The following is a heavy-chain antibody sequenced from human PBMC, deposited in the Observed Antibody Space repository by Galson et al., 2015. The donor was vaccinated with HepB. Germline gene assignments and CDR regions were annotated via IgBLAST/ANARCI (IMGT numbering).Heavy chain of an antibody. V-gene: IGHV3-53*01. Sequence: SLRLSCAASGFTVSSNFMTWVRQAPGKGLEWVSLIYNAASTYYADSVKGRFTISRDNSKNTLYLQMSSLRAEDTAVYYCAKDLSGYKDCWGQGTLVTVSS. D-gene: IGHD3-22*01. J-gene: IGHJ4*02. CDR3: AKDLSGYKDC. CDR2: IYNAAST. CDR1: GFTVSSNF.